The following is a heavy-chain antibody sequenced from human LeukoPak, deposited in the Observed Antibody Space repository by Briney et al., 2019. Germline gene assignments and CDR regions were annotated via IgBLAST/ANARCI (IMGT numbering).Heavy chain of an antibody. Sequence: PSETLSLTCAVPGYSISSGYYWGWIRQPPGKGLEWIGSIYHSGSTYYNPSLKSRVTISVDTSKNQFSLKLSSVTAADTAVYYCASPSPKYCSSTSCFSPPLDYWGQGTLVTVSS. J-gene: IGHJ4*02. CDR3: ASPSPKYCSSTSCFSPPLDY. D-gene: IGHD2-2*01. CDR1: GYSISSGYY. V-gene: IGHV4-38-2*01. CDR2: IYHSGST.